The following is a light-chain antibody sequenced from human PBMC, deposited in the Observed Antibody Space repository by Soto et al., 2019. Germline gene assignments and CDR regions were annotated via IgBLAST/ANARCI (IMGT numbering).Light chain of an antibody. V-gene: IGLV6-57*04. Sequence: NFMLTQPHSVSESPGKTVTISCTRSSGSIASNYVQWYQQRPGSAPTPVIYEDNERPSGVPDRFSGSIDSSSNSASLTISGLKTDHEADYYCQSYQSGNVVFGGGTKLTVL. CDR1: SGSIASNY. J-gene: IGLJ2*01. CDR2: EDN. CDR3: QSYQSGNVV.